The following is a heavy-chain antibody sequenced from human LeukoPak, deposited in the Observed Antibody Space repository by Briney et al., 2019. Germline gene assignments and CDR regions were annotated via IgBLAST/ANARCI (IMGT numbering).Heavy chain of an antibody. Sequence: ASVKVSCKASGGTFSSYAISWVRQAPGQGLEWMGGIIPIFGTANYAQKFQGRVTITTDESTSTAYMELSRLRSEDTAVYYCARASTSFYDAFAIWGQGTMVTVSS. D-gene: IGHD3-3*02. V-gene: IGHV1-69*05. CDR3: ARASTSFYDAFAI. CDR1: GGTFSSYA. J-gene: IGHJ3*02. CDR2: IIPIFGTA.